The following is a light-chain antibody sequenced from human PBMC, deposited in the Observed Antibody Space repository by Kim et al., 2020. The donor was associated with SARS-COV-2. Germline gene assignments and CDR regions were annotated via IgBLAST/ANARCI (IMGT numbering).Light chain of an antibody. V-gene: IGLV3-1*01. Sequence: VSPEQTASLTCSGNKLGDKYACWYQQRPGQSPVLVIYQDSKRPSGIPERFSGANAGNTATLTISGTQAMDEADYYCQAWDSSTAWVFGGGTQLTVL. CDR2: QDS. CDR1: KLGDKY. CDR3: QAWDSSTAWV. J-gene: IGLJ3*02.